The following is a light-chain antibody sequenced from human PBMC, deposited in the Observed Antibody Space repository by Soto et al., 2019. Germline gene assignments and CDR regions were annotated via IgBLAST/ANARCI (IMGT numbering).Light chain of an antibody. J-gene: IGKJ5*01. V-gene: IGKV3-20*01. CDR2: SAS. Sequence: GERATLACRFSKRVTSSFLAWYQQKPGQAPRLLIYSASNRATGIPDRFSGSESGTDFTLTVSRLQPEDFAVYYCQQYHWAPDTFGQGTRLEI. CDR3: QQYHWAPDT. CDR1: KRVTSSF.